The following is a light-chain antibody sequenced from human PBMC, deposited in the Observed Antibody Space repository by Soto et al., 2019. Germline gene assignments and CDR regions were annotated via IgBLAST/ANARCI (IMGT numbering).Light chain of an antibody. CDR2: TAS. CDR3: QQSYGTPWT. V-gene: IGKV1-39*01. Sequence: IQMTQSPSSLSASVGDRVTISCRASQRITLFLNWYQQKPGRAPNLLIYTASSLQGGVPSRFSGNGSGTDFTLTINSLQPEDVATNYCQQSYGTPWTFGQGTKVESK. J-gene: IGKJ1*01. CDR1: QRITLF.